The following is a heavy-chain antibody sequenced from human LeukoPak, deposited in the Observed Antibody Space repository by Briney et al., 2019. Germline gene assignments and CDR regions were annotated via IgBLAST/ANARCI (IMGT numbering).Heavy chain of an antibody. Sequence: SETLSLTCTVSGGSISSGGYYWSWIRQHPGKGLEWIGYIYYSGSTYYNPSLKSRVTISVDTSKNQFSLKLSSVTAADTAVYYCARFLTGPFDAFDIWGQGTMVTVSS. CDR1: GGSISSGGYY. CDR3: ARFLTGPFDAFDI. CDR2: IYYSGST. V-gene: IGHV4-31*03. D-gene: IGHD7-27*01. J-gene: IGHJ3*02.